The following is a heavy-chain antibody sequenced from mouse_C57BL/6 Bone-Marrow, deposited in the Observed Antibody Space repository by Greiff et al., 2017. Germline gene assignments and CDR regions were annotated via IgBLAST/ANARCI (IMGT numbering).Heavy chain of an antibody. D-gene: IGHD1-1*01. CDR1: GYSFPDYN. CDR3: ARYDYGSRPALAY. Sequence: QLPQSGPELVKPGASVKISCKASGYSFPDYNLNWVQQSNGKSLEWLGVINPNSGPTRYNQKFKGKATLTVDPSSITAYMQLNSLTSEDSAVYYGARYDYGSRPALAYGGQGTLVTVAA. V-gene: IGHV1-39*01. J-gene: IGHJ3*01. CDR2: INPNSGPT.